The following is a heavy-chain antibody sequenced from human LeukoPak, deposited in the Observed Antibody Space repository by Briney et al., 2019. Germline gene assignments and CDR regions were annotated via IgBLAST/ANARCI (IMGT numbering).Heavy chain of an antibody. V-gene: IGHV4-59*08. D-gene: IGHD5-24*01. Sequence: PSETLSLTCTVSGGSISSYYWSWIRQPPGKGLEWIGDIYYSGSTNYNPSLKSRVTISVDTSKNQSSLKLSSVTAADTAVYYCARGRDGYPTPFDYWGQGTLVTVSS. CDR2: IYYSGST. CDR3: ARGRDGYPTPFDY. J-gene: IGHJ4*02. CDR1: GGSISSYY.